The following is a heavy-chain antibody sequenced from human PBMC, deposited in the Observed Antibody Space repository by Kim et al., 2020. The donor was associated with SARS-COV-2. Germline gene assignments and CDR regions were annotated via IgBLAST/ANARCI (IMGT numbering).Heavy chain of an antibody. Sequence: GGSLRLSCAASGVLFSNYDMSWVRQAPGKGLEWVSSINGDGDRTTYADSVKGRFTISRDNSKNTLYLEVNNLRAEDTAVYYCAKLLYNSRSTQIFDSWGQGILVTVSS. CDR3: AKLLYNSRSTQIFDS. CDR2: INGDGDRT. V-gene: IGHV3-23*01. J-gene: IGHJ4*02. D-gene: IGHD1-20*01. CDR1: GVLFSNYD.